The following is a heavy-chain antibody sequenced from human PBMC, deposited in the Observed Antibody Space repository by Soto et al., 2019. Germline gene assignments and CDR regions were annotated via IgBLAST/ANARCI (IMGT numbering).Heavy chain of an antibody. CDR2: INHSGST. CDR3: ARGRWLRSAFDY. CDR1: GGSFSGYY. V-gene: IGHV4-34*01. Sequence: SETLSLTCAVYGGSFSGYYWSWIRQPPGKGLEWIGEINHSGSTNYNPSLKSRVTISVDTSKNQFSLKLSSVTAADTAVYYCARGRWLRSAFDYWGPGTLVTVS. J-gene: IGHJ4*02. D-gene: IGHD5-12*01.